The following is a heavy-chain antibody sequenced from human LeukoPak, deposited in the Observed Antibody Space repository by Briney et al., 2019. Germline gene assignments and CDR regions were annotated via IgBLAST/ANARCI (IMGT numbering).Heavy chain of an antibody. CDR3: ARGPYYDFWSGSADYYYYMDV. V-gene: IGHV1-2*02. J-gene: IGHJ6*03. D-gene: IGHD3-3*01. CDR1: GYTFTGYY. Sequence: ASVKVSCKASGYTFTGYYMHWVRQAPGQGLQWMGWINPNSGGTNYAQKFQGRVTMTRDTSISTAYMELSRLRSDDTAVYYCARGPYYDFWSGSADYYYYMDVWDKGTTVTVSS. CDR2: INPNSGGT.